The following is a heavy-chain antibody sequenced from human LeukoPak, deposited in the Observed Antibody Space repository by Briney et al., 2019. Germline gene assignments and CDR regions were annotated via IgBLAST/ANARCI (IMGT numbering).Heavy chain of an antibody. D-gene: IGHD1-7*01. J-gene: IGHJ6*03. CDR3: ARQNYKFDYYYMDV. V-gene: IGHV4-4*09. CDR1: GGSISSYY. CDR2: IYTSGST. Sequence: SETLSLTCTVSGGSISSYYWSWIRQPPGKRLEWIGYIYTSGSTNYNPSLKSRVTISVDTSKNQFSLKLSSVTAADTAVYYCARQNYKFDYYYMDVWGKGTTVTVSS.